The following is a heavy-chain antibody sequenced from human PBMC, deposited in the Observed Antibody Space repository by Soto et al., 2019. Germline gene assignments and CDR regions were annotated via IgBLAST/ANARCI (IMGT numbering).Heavy chain of an antibody. D-gene: IGHD6-13*01. V-gene: IGHV4-34*01. CDR3: ARGLYTAAAR. CDR1: GGSFSGYY. Sequence: QVQLQQWGAGLLKPSETLSLTCAVYGGSFSGYYWSWIRQPPGKGLEWIGEINHSGSTNYNPSLKSRVTISVDTSKNQFSLKLSSVTAADTAVYYCARGLYTAAARWGQGTLVTVSS. CDR2: INHSGST. J-gene: IGHJ4*02.